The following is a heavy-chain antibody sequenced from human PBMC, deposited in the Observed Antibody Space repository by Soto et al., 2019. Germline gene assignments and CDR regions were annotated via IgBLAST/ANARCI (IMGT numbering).Heavy chain of an antibody. V-gene: IGHV1-69*06. Sequence: QVQLVQSGAEVKEPGSSVKVACQASGGAFSTYAISWVRQAPGQGLEWMGGVIPLFGTSNYLPKFQGRVSTAADRLTETVYMELSRLRFDDTAVYFCARELKAGANFGMEVWGQGPTVTVSS. CDR3: ARELKAGANFGMEV. J-gene: IGHJ6*02. CDR1: GGAFSTYA. CDR2: VIPLFGTS.